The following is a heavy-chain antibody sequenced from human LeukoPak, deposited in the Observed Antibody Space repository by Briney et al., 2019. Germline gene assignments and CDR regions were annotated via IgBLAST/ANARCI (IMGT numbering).Heavy chain of an antibody. CDR1: GFTFSSYA. CDR2: ISYDGSNK. V-gene: IGHV3-30-3*01. Sequence: PGGSLRLSCAASGFTFSSYAMHWVRQAPGKGLEWVAVISYDGSNKYYADSVKGRFTISRDNSKNTLYLQMNSLRAEDTAVYYCARGIYSGYDSYYFDYWGQGTLVTVSS. J-gene: IGHJ4*02. CDR3: ARGIYSGYDSYYFDY. D-gene: IGHD5-12*01.